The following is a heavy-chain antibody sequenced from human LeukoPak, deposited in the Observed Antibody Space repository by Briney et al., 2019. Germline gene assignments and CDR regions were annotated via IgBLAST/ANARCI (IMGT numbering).Heavy chain of an antibody. V-gene: IGHV3-11*04. CDR2: ISSSGSTI. D-gene: IGHD3-22*01. CDR1: GFTFSDYY. J-gene: IGHJ4*02. CDR3: ARDGRYYYDSSGYSSFDY. Sequence: TGGSLRLSCAASGFTFSDYYMSWIRQAPGKGLEGVVYISSSGSTIYYADSVKGRFNISRDNAKNSLYLQMHSLRAEDRAVYYCARDGRYYYDSSGYSSFDYWGQGTLVTVSS.